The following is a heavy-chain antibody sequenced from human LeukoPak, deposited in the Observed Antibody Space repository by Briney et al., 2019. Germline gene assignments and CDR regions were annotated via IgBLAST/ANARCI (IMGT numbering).Heavy chain of an antibody. D-gene: IGHD5-12*01. V-gene: IGHV3-21*01. CDR1: GFTFSSYS. Sequence: PGGSLRLSCAASGFTFSSYSMNWVRRAPGKGLEWVSSISSSSSYIYYADSVKGRFTISRDNAKSSLYLQMNSLRAEDTAVYYCARWPLPGYSGQSYYYGMDVWGQGTTVTVSS. CDR2: ISSSSSYI. J-gene: IGHJ6*02. CDR3: ARWPLPGYSGQSYYYGMDV.